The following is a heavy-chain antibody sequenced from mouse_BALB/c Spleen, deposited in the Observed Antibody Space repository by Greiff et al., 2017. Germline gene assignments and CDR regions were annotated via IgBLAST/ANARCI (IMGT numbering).Heavy chain of an antibody. J-gene: IGHJ3*01. CDR3: ARKLGLGFAY. CDR2: ISSGGGST. V-gene: IGHV5-12-1*01. Sequence: EVHLVESGGGLVKPGGSLKLSCAASGFAFSSYDMCWVRQTPEKRLEWVAYISSGGGSTYYPDTVKGRFTISRDNAKNTLYLQMSSLKSEDTAMYYCARKLGLGFAYWGQGTLVTVSA. CDR1: GFAFSSYD. D-gene: IGHD4-1*01.